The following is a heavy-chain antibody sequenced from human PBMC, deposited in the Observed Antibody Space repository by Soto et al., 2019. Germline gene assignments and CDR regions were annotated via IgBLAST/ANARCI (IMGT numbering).Heavy chain of an antibody. CDR3: PRAWRIAAAGLWRYFDC. Sequence: PSQTLSLTCAISGDSVSSNSAAWNWIRQSPSRGLEWLGRTYYRSKWYNDYAVSVKSRITINPDTSKNQFSLQLNSVTPEDTAVYSCPRAWRIAAAGLWRYFDCCDQGTLFTVSS. CDR1: GDSVSSNSAA. J-gene: IGHJ4*02. D-gene: IGHD6-13*01. CDR2: TYYRSKWYN. V-gene: IGHV6-1*01.